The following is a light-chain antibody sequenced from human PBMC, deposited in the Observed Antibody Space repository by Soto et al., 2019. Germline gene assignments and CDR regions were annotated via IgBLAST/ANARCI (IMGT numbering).Light chain of an antibody. Sequence: EIVLTQSPGTLSLSPGERATLSCRASQSVSSYLAWYQQKPGQAPRLLIYDASNRATGIPARFSGSGSGTDFTLTISSLEPEAFAVYYCQQRSNWPLTFGQGTKVDIK. V-gene: IGKV3-11*01. CDR1: QSVSSY. CDR2: DAS. CDR3: QQRSNWPLT. J-gene: IGKJ1*01.